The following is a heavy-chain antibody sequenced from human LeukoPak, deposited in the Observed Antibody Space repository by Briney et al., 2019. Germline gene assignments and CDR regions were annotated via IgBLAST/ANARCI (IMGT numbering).Heavy chain of an antibody. V-gene: IGHV3-53*01. J-gene: IGHJ4*02. Sequence: PGGSLRLSCLASGLTFSNFWMTWLRQAPGKGLEWVSVIYSGGSTYYADSVKGRFTISRDNSKNTLYLQMNSLRAEDTAVYYCARGGGGGYSYGYFDYWGQGTLVTVSS. CDR2: IYSGGST. CDR3: ARGGGGGYSYGYFDY. CDR1: GLTFSNFW. D-gene: IGHD5-18*01.